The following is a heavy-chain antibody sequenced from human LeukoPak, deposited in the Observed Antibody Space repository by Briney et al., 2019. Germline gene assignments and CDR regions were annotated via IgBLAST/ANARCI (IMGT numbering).Heavy chain of an antibody. Sequence: GGSLRLSCAASGFTFSSYAMSWVRQAPGKGLEWVSAISGSGGSTYYADSVKGRFTISRDNSKNTLYLQMNSLRAEDTAVYYCAKALRFLEWNNPKFDYWGQGTLVTVSS. CDR1: GFTFSSYA. CDR2: ISGSGGST. V-gene: IGHV3-23*01. D-gene: IGHD3-3*01. CDR3: AKALRFLEWNNPKFDY. J-gene: IGHJ4*02.